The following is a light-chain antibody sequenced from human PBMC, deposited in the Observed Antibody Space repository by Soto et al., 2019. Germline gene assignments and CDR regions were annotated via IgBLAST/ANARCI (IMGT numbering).Light chain of an antibody. CDR1: SSDVGGYNY. V-gene: IGLV2-11*01. J-gene: IGLJ1*01. CDR2: DVT. Sequence: QSALTQPRSVSGSPGQSVTISCTGTSSDVGGYNYVSWYQQHPGKAPKVMIYDVTKRPSGVPDRFSGSKSGNTASLTISGLQAEDEADYYCCSYAGSLDVFGVGTKLTVL. CDR3: CSYAGSLDV.